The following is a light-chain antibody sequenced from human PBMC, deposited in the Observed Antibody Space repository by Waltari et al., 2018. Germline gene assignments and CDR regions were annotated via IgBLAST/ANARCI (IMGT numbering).Light chain of an antibody. V-gene: IGKV4-1*01. CDR2: WAA. Sequence: DIVMTQSPDSLAVSLGERATINCKSSQSVLYSSKNKNYLAWYQQKPGQPPKLLISWAASRESGVPDRCSGSGSGTDFTLTISSLQAEDVAVYYCQQYYSSPLFTFGPGTKVEIK. CDR1: QSVLYSSKNKNY. CDR3: QQYYSSPLFT. J-gene: IGKJ3*01.